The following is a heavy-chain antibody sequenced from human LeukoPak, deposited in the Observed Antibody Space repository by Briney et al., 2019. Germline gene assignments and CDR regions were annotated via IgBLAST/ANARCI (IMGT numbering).Heavy chain of an antibody. CDR3: ARLAVDYSNYVGWFDP. CDR1: GYRFTRYW. V-gene: IGHV5-51*01. Sequence: LQISWKGSGYRFTRYWIGLVLHMPGKSLERMGIIYPDDSDMRYRPSFQGQVTISADKSISTAYLQWSSLKASDTAMYYCARLAVDYSNYVGWFDPWGQGTLVTVSS. CDR2: IYPDDSDM. D-gene: IGHD4-11*01. J-gene: IGHJ5*02.